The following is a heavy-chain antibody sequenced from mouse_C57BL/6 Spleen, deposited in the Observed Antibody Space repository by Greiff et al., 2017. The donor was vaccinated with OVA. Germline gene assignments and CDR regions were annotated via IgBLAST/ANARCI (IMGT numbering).Heavy chain of an antibody. CDR3: ARYPYDTAMDY. CDR1: GYSFTGYF. V-gene: IGHV1-20*01. D-gene: IGHD2-3*01. Sequence: VQLQQSGPELVKPGDSVKISCKASGYSFTGYFMNWVMQSHGKSLEWIGRINPYNGDTFYNQKFKGKATLTVDKSSSTAHMELRSLTSEDSAVYYCARYPYDTAMDYWGQGTSVTVSS. J-gene: IGHJ4*01. CDR2: INPYNGDT.